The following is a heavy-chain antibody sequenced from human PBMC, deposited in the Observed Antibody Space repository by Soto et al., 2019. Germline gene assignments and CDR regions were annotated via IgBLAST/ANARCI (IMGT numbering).Heavy chain of an antibody. J-gene: IGHJ4*02. V-gene: IGHV4-31*03. Sequence: SETLSLTCTVSGGSTSSGGYYWSWIRQHPGKGLEWIGYIHYSGSTYYNPPLKSRVTISVDTSKNQFSLKLSSVTAADTAVYYCARSEATVLDYWGQGTLVTVSS. CDR2: IHYSGST. CDR1: GGSTSSGGYY. CDR3: ARSEATVLDY. D-gene: IGHD4-17*01.